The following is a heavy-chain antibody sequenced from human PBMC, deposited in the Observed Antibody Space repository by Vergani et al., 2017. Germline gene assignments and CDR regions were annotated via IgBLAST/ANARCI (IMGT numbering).Heavy chain of an antibody. D-gene: IGHD2-2*01. CDR2: ISSSGSTI. J-gene: IGHJ5*02. CDR3: ARVTVVPANRKTLSGFDP. V-gene: IGHV3-48*03. Sequence: EVQLVESGGGLVQPGGSLRLSCAASGFTFSSYEMNWVRQAPGKGLEWVSYISSSGSTIYSADSVKGRFTISRDNAKNSLYLQMNSLRAEDTAVYYCARVTVVPANRKTLSGFDPWGQGTLVTVSS. CDR1: GFTFSSYE.